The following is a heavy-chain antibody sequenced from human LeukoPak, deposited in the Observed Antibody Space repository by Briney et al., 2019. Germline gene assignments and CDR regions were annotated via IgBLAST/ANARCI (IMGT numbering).Heavy chain of an antibody. CDR2: ISYDGSNK. Sequence: GGSLRLSCAASGFTFSSYAMHWVRQAPGKGLEWVAVISYDGSNKYYADSVKGRFTISRDNSKNTLYLQMNSLRAEDTAVYYCARDSYVVPAASFDYWGQGTLVTVSS. D-gene: IGHD2-2*01. J-gene: IGHJ4*02. CDR3: ARDSYVVPAASFDY. V-gene: IGHV3-30-3*01. CDR1: GFTFSSYA.